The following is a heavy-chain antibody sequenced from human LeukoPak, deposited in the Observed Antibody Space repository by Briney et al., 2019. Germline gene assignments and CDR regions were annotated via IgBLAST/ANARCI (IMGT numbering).Heavy chain of an antibody. Sequence: GGSLRLSCAASGFTFTSSAMSWGRHAPGKGLGWGSAFSGSGGSIYYADSVKGRFTISRDNSKNTLYLQMNILRAEDTAVYYCAPPLYSSSWYGHFQHWGQGTLVTVSS. CDR3: APPLYSSSWYGHFQH. CDR1: GFTFTSSA. V-gene: IGHV3-23*01. CDR2: FSGSGGSI. D-gene: IGHD6-13*01. J-gene: IGHJ1*01.